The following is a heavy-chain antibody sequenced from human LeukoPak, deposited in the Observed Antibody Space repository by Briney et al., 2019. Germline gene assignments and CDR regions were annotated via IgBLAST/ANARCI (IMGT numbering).Heavy chain of an antibody. J-gene: IGHJ5*02. CDR2: ISTYNGNT. CDR3: ARDPGSFLSSSGWLTWFDP. D-gene: IGHD6-19*01. CDR1: GYTFTNFG. V-gene: IGHV1-18*01. Sequence: ASVKVSCKASGYTFTNFGITWVRQAPGQGLEWMGWISTYNGNTHYAQKLQGRVTMTTDTSTSTVYMELRSLRSDDTAVYYCARDPGSFLSSSGWLTWFDPWGQGTLVTVSS.